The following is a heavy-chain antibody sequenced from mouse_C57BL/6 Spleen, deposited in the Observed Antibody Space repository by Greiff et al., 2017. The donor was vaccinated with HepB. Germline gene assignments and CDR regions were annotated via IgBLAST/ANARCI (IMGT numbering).Heavy chain of an antibody. V-gene: IGHV5-4*01. CDR1: GFTFSSYA. J-gene: IGHJ4*01. CDR3: ARDHDDPPRDY. Sequence: EVKLMESGGGLVKPGGSLKLSCAASGFTFSSYAMSWVRQTPEKRLEWVATISDGGSYTYYPDNVKGRFTISRDNAKNNLYLQMSHLKSEDTAMYYCARDHDDPPRDYWGQGTSVTVSS. D-gene: IGHD2-3*01. CDR2: ISDGGSYT.